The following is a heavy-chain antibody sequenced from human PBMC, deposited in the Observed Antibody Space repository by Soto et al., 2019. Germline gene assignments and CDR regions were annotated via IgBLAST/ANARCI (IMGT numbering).Heavy chain of an antibody. J-gene: IGHJ6*02. CDR1: GYSFTSYC. D-gene: IGHD1-26*01. Sequence: GDSLKISCMCSGYSFTSYCISWVRQMPGKGLEWMGRIDPSDSYTNYSPSFQGHVTISADKSISTAYLQWSSLKASDTAMYYCARRSNSHNYYYYYYGMDVWGQGTTVTVSS. CDR2: IDPSDSYT. V-gene: IGHV5-10-1*01. CDR3: ARRSNSHNYYYYYYGMDV.